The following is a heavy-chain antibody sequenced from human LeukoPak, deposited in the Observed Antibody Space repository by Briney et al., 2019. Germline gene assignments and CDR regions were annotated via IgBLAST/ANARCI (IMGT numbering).Heavy chain of an antibody. CDR3: ARDRRRRSSGWWTFDY. CDR2: IIPIFGTA. V-gene: IGHV1-69*13. J-gene: IGHJ4*02. D-gene: IGHD6-19*01. Sequence: ASVKVSCKASGGTFSSYAISWVRQAPGQGLEWMGGIIPIFGTANYAQKFQGRVTITADESTSTAYMELSSLRSEDTAVYYCARDRRRRSSGWWTFDYWGQGTLVTVSS. CDR1: GGTFSSYA.